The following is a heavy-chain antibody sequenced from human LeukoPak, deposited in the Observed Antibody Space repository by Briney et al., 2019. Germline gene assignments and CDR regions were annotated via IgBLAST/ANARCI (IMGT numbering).Heavy chain of an antibody. CDR3: ARDPGGNSEGDAFDI. Sequence: SETLSLTCTVSGGSISSYYWSWIRQPPGKGLEWIGYIYYSGSTNYNPSLKSRVTISVDTSKNQFSLKLSSVTAADTAVYYCARDPGGNSEGDAFDIWGQGTMVTVSS. D-gene: IGHD4-23*01. CDR2: IYYSGST. CDR1: GGSISSYY. V-gene: IGHV4-59*01. J-gene: IGHJ3*02.